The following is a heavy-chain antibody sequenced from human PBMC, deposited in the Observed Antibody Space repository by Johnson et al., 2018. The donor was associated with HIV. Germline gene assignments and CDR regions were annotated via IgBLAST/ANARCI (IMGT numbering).Heavy chain of an antibody. V-gene: IGHV3-23*04. D-gene: IGHD3/OR15-3a*01. CDR3: ASNPRWTYDGFDI. J-gene: IGHJ3*02. CDR2: ISASGVTT. Sequence: VQLVESGGGFVQPGGSLRLSCAASEFIFSAYAMTWVRRAPGQGLEWVSGISASGVTTDYADSVKGRFTISRDNSKNTLYLQLNSLRVEDTAVYYCASNPRWTYDGFDIWGQGTMVTVSS. CDR1: EFIFSAYA.